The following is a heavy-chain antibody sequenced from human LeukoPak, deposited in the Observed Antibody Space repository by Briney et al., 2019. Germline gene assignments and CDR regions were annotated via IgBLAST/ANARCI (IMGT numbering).Heavy chain of an antibody. D-gene: IGHD5-18*01. CDR1: GFSLSGYW. V-gene: IGHV3-7*01. Sequence: GGSLRLSCAASGFSLSGYWMTWVRQAPGKGLEWVARLHADGVEQNYVDSVTGRFTMSRDNAKNSLDPQMNSLRVEATAVYYCARGGYSFDYLGQGTLVAVSS. CDR3: ARGGYSFDY. J-gene: IGHJ4*02. CDR2: LHADGVEQ.